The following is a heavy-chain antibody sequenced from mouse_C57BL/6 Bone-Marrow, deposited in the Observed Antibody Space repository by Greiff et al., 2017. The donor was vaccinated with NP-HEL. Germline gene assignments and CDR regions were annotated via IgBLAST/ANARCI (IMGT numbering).Heavy chain of an antibody. CDR2: ISYDGSN. CDR3: ARGGWLLYYFDY. Sequence: ESGPGLVKPSQSLSLTCSVTGYSITSGYYWNWIRQFPGNKLEWMGYISYDGSNNYNPSLKNRISITRDTSKNQFFLKLNSVTTEDTATYYCARGGWLLYYFDYWGQGTTLTVSS. CDR1: GYSITSGYY. V-gene: IGHV3-6*01. J-gene: IGHJ2*01. D-gene: IGHD2-3*01.